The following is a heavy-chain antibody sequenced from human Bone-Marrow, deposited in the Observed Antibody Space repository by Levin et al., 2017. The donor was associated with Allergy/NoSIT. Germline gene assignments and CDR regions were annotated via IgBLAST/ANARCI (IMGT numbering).Heavy chain of an antibody. CDR1: GFTFSDYA. V-gene: IGHV3-23*01. J-gene: IGHJ4*02. Sequence: GGSLRLSCAASGFTFSDYAMSWVRQSPDRGLEWVSGISSGSGTYYADSVKGRFTFSRDNSRNTVFLQMNSLRAEDSAVYFCAKESAGIGVPLFEYWGQGILVTVSS. CDR3: AKESAGIGVPLFEY. CDR2: ISSGSGT. D-gene: IGHD2-21*01.